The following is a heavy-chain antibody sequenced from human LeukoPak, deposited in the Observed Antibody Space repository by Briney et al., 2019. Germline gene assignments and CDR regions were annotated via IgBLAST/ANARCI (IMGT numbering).Heavy chain of an antibody. CDR1: GGSITNTISY. V-gene: IGHV4-39*01. D-gene: IGHD2/OR15-2a*01. CDR3: ARPMYNSWDRFDP. CDR2: IYFNGGST. Sequence: SETLSLTCTVSGGSITNTISYWAWMRQSPGKGLEWIGSIYFNGGSTYYNPSLKTRATLLLDTSSNQFSLNLRSVTAADTGVYCSARPMYNSWDRFDPWGQGTQVTVSS. J-gene: IGHJ5*02.